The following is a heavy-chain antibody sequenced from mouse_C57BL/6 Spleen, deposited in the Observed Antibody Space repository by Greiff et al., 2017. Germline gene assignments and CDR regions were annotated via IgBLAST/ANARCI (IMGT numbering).Heavy chain of an antibody. CDR2: INPNNGGT. Sequence: EVQLKESGPELVKPGASVKMSCKSSGYTFTDYNMHWVKQSHGKSLEWIGYINPNNGGTSYNQKFKGKATLTVNKSSSTAYMELRSLTSEDSAVYYCARDDDYEGAMDYWGQGTSVTVSS. CDR3: ARDDDYEGAMDY. D-gene: IGHD2-4*01. CDR1: GYTFTDYN. V-gene: IGHV1-22*01. J-gene: IGHJ4*01.